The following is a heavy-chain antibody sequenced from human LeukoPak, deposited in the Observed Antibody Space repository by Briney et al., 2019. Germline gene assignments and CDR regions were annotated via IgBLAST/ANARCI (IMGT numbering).Heavy chain of an antibody. CDR2: INPNSGGT. CDR3: ARDYNPPSFFDQDNDY. D-gene: IGHD3-9*01. Sequence: ASVTVSCKASGYTFTGYYMHWVRQAPGQGLEWMGWINPNSGGTNYAQKFQGRVTMTRDTSISTAYMELSRLRSDDTAVYYCARDYNPPSFFDQDNDYWGQGTLVTVSS. J-gene: IGHJ4*02. CDR1: GYTFTGYY. V-gene: IGHV1-2*02.